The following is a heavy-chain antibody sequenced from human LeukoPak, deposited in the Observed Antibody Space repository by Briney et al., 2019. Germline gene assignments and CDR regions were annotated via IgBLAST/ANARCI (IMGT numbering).Heavy chain of an antibody. Sequence: GGSLRLSCAASGFTFSSYAMHWVRQAPGKGLEWVAVISYDGSNKYYADSVKGRFTISRDNSKNTLYLQMNSLRAEDTAVYYCANWYYDILTGYYRDGGNAFDIWGQGTMVTVSS. CDR2: ISYDGSNK. CDR3: ANWYYDILTGYYRDGGNAFDI. V-gene: IGHV3-30-3*01. D-gene: IGHD3-9*01. J-gene: IGHJ3*02. CDR1: GFTFSSYA.